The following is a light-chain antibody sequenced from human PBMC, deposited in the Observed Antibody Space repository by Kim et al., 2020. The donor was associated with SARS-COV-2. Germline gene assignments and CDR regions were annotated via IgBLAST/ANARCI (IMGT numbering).Light chain of an antibody. CDR1: QGIGNS. V-gene: IGKV1-16*01. CDR2: AAS. CDR3: QQYKSFPYT. J-gene: IGKJ2*01. Sequence: DIQMSQSPSSLSSSVGDRVTITCRASQGIGNSLDWFQQKPGKAPKSLIHAASTLQSGVPSRFSGSGSGTDFNLTISNLQSEDFASYYCQQYKSFPYTFGQGTKLE.